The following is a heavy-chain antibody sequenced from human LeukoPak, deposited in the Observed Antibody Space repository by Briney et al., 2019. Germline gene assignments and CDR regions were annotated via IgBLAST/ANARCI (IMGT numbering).Heavy chain of an antibody. CDR1: GFTFSSYG. Sequence: GGSLRLSCAASGFTFSSYGMHWVRQAPGKGLEWVAFIRYDGSNKYYADSVKGRFTISRDNAKNSLYLQMNSLRAEDTAVYYCARHSGPGYFDYWGQGTLVTVSS. V-gene: IGHV3-30*02. CDR2: IRYDGSNK. CDR3: ARHSGPGYFDY. D-gene: IGHD6-25*01. J-gene: IGHJ4*02.